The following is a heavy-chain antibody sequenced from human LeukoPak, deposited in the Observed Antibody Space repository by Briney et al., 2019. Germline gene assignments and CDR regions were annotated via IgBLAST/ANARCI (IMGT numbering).Heavy chain of an antibody. Sequence: SETLSLTCTVSGYSISSVYYWGWLQQPPGKGLEGIRSIDRSGSTYYTASVKRRGNISVDTYKNQFSLKLSSVTAADTAVYYCASQGPLTMISNAFDIWGQGTMVTVSS. V-gene: IGHV4-38-2*02. J-gene: IGHJ3*02. CDR2: IDRSGST. CDR1: GYSISSVYY. D-gene: IGHD3/OR15-3a*01. CDR3: ASQGPLTMISNAFDI.